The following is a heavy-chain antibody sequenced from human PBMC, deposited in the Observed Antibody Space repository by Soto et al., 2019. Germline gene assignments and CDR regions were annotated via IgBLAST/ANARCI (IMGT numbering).Heavy chain of an antibody. J-gene: IGHJ4*02. CDR1: GFTFSSYG. V-gene: IGHV3-30*18. CDR3: AKDPCRGCKTTVTTHFDY. CDR2: ISYDGSNK. Sequence: GGSLRLSCAASGFTFSSYGMHWVRQAPGKGLEWVAVISYDGSNKYYADSVKGRFTISRDNSKNTLYLQMNSLRAEDTAVYYCAKDPCRGCKTTVTTHFDYWGQGTLVTVSS. D-gene: IGHD4-17*01.